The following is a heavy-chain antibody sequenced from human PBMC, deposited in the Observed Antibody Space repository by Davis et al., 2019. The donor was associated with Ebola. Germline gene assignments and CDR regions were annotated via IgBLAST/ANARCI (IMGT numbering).Heavy chain of an antibody. J-gene: IGHJ2*01. D-gene: IGHD3-22*01. CDR3: ATVANYYDSSGYYHRWYFDL. Sequence: GESLKISCAASGFTFSSYSMNWVRQAPGKGLEWVSSISSSSSYIYYADSVKGRFTISRDNAKNSLYLQMNSLRAEDTAVYYCATVANYYDSSGYYHRWYFDLWGRGTLVTVSS. CDR2: ISSSSSYI. V-gene: IGHV3-21*01. CDR1: GFTFSSYS.